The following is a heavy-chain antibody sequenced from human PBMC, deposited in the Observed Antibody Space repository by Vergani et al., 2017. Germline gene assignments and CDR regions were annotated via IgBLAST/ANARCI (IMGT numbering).Heavy chain of an antibody. CDR2: IIPIFGTA. Sequence: QVQLVQSGAEVKKPGSSVKVSCKASGGTFSTYVISWVRQAPGQGLEWMGRIIPIFGTANYAQKFQGRVTITADESTSTAYMELSSLRSEDTAMYYCASLSNYSDSSKYYGHSAYWGQGTLVTVSS. D-gene: IGHD3-22*01. CDR1: GGTFSTYV. V-gene: IGHV1-69*18. J-gene: IGHJ4*02. CDR3: ASLSNYSDSSKYYGHSAY.